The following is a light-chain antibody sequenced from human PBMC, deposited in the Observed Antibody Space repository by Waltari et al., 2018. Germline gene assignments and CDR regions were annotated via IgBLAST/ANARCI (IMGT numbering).Light chain of an antibody. J-gene: IGLJ3*02. CDR1: SSDIGGYNL. CDR2: EGN. CDR3: CSYAGIGTLT. V-gene: IGLV2-23*01. Sequence: QSALTQPASVSGSPGQSITISCTGTSSDIGGYNLVSWYQHHPGKAPKIIIYEGNKRPSGVSYRFSGSKSGNTASLTISGLHIEDEADYYCCSYAGIGTLTFGGGTRVTVL.